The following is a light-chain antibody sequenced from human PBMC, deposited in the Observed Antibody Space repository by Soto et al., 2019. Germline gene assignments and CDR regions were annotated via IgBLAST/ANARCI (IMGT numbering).Light chain of an antibody. J-gene: IGKJ1*01. V-gene: IGKV3-15*01. CDR3: QHYNNGPPWT. CDR1: QSISSN. Sequence: EIVMTQSPATLSVSPGERATLSCRASQSISSNLAWYQQKPGQAPRLLIYGASTRATGIPARFSGSGSGTECTLAIISLHSEDFAVYYCQHYNNGPPWTFGQGTKVEIK. CDR2: GAS.